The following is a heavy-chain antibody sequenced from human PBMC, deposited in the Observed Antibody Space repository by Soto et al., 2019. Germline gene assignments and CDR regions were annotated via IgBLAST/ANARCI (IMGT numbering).Heavy chain of an antibody. J-gene: IGHJ4*02. D-gene: IGHD6-19*01. CDR2: ISSSSSYI. V-gene: IGHV3-21*01. CDR3: ARVASSGWYVPVGYFDY. CDR1: GFTFSSYS. Sequence: GGSLRLSCAASGFTFSSYSMNWVRQAPGKGLEWVSSISSSSSYIYYADSVKGRFTISRDNAKNSLYLQMNSLRAEDTAVYYCARVASSGWYVPVGYFDYWGQRTLVTVSS.